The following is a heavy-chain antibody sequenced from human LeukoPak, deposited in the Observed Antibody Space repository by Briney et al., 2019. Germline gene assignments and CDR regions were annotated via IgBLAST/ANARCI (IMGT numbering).Heavy chain of an antibody. J-gene: IGHJ4*02. CDR1: GGSISSGDYY. CDR2: IYCSGST. Sequence: SETLSLTCTVSGGSISSGDYYWSWIRQPPGKGLEWIGYIYCSGSTYYNPSLKSRVTISVDTSKNQFSLKLSSVTAADTAVYYCARDPGYDSSGYYPFDYWGQGTLVTVSS. V-gene: IGHV4-30-4*08. D-gene: IGHD3-22*01. CDR3: ARDPGYDSSGYYPFDY.